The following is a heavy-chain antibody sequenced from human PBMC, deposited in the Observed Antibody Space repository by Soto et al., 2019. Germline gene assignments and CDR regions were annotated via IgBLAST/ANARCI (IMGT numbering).Heavy chain of an antibody. CDR1: GYTFTGYY. Sequence: ASVKVSCKASGYTFTGYYMHWVRQAPGQGLEWMGWINPNSGGTNYAQKFQGRVTMTRDTSISTAYMELSRLRSDDTAVYYCARGTYCSVGSCYYDYWGQGSFVTVSA. V-gene: IGHV1-2*02. J-gene: IGHJ4*02. CDR3: ARGTYCSVGSCYYDY. D-gene: IGHD2-15*01. CDR2: INPNSGGT.